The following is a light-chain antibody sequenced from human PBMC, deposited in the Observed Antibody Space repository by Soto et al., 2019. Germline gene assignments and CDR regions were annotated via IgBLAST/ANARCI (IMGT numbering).Light chain of an antibody. J-gene: IGKJ1*01. Sequence: DIQMTQSPSTLSASVGDRVTITFLASQSISNWLVWYQQKPGKAPNLLIFDASSLESGVPSRFSGSGSGTEFTLTISSLQSGDFATYYCQQYNTYPWTFGQGTKVDIK. V-gene: IGKV1-5*01. CDR2: DAS. CDR1: QSISNW. CDR3: QQYNTYPWT.